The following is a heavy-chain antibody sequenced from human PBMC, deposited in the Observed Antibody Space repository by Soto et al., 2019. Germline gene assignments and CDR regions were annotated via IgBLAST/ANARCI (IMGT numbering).Heavy chain of an antibody. Sequence: QVQLVQSGAEVKKPGSSVKVSCKASGGTFSSYAISWVRQAPGQGLEWMGGIIPIFGTANYAQKFQGRVTITADKSTSTAYMELSSLRSEDTAVYYCARTVDTAMAPGLFYYYYGMDVWGQGTTVTVSS. CDR1: GGTFSSYA. CDR2: IIPIFGTA. CDR3: ARTVDTAMAPGLFYYYYGMDV. V-gene: IGHV1-69*06. J-gene: IGHJ6*02. D-gene: IGHD5-18*01.